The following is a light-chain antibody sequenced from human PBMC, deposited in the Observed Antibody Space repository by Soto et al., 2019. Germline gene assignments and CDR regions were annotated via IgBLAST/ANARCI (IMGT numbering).Light chain of an antibody. CDR2: KTS. Sequence: DTQMTQSPSTLSASVGDRVTITCRASQSIGSWLAWYQQKPGKAPKLLIYKTSILENGVPSRFSGSGSGTEFTLTISSLQPDEFATYYCQQYNSYWAFGQGTKVDIK. CDR3: QQYNSYWA. J-gene: IGKJ1*01. CDR1: QSIGSW. V-gene: IGKV1-5*03.